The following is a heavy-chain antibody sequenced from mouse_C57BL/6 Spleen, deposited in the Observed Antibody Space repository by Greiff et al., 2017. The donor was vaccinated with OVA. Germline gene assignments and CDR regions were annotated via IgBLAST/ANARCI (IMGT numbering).Heavy chain of an antibody. V-gene: IGHV3-6*01. CDR3: AREGGTGASDWYFDV. D-gene: IGHD4-1*01. Sequence: EVKLMESGPGLVKPSQSLSLTCSVTGYSITSGYYWNWIRQFPGNKLEWMGYISYDGSNNYNPSLKNRISITRDPSKNQFFLKLNSVTTEDTATYYCAREGGTGASDWYFDVWGTGTTVTVSS. J-gene: IGHJ1*03. CDR2: ISYDGSN. CDR1: GYSITSGYY.